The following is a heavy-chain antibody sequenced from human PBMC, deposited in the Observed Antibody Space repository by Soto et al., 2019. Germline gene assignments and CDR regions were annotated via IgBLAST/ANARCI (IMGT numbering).Heavy chain of an antibody. CDR2: IVVGSGNT. J-gene: IGHJ3*02. Sequence: TSGVTFITSTVQWKQQARGQGLEWIGWIVVGSGNTNYAQKFQQRVTITRDMSTRTAYMEVSSLRFEDTAVYYCAPEVDYFVHAFHIWGQGTIVTVSS. V-gene: IGHV1-58*01. CDR3: APEVDYFVHAFHI. CDR1: GVTFITST. D-gene: IGHD3-9*01.